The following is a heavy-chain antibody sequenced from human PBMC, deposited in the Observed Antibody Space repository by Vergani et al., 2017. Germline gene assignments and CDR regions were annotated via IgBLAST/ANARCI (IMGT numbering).Heavy chain of an antibody. CDR3: ARIRYDSSGYWDYYFDY. CDR1: GFSLSNARMG. J-gene: IGHJ4*02. D-gene: IGHD3-22*01. V-gene: IGHV2-26*01. CDR2: IFSNDEK. Sequence: QITLQESGPVLVKPTETLTLTCTVSGFSLSNARMGVSWIRQPPGKALEWLAHIFSNDEKSYSTSLKSRLTISKDTSKSQVVLTMTNMDPVDTATYYCARIRYDSSGYWDYYFDYWGQGTLVTVSS.